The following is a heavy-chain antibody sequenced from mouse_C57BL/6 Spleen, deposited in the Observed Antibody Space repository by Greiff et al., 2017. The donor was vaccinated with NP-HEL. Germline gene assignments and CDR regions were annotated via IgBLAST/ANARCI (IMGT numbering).Heavy chain of an antibody. J-gene: IGHJ4*01. CDR1: GFNIKDYY. CDR3: ASVYYGSSYDYYAMDY. Sequence: VHVKQSGAELVKPGASVKLSRTASGFNIKDYYMHWVKQRPEQGLEWIGRIDPEDGETKYAPKFQGKATITADTSSNTAYLQLSSLASEDTAVYYCASVYYGSSYDYYAMDYWGQGTSVTVSS. CDR2: IDPEDGET. V-gene: IGHV14-2*01. D-gene: IGHD1-1*01.